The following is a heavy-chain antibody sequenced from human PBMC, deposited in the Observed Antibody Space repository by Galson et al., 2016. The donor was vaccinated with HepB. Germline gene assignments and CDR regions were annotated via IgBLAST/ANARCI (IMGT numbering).Heavy chain of an antibody. CDR3: AARGSYGDFDY. Sequence: QSGAEVKKSGESLQISCKASGYTFITKWIGWVRQMPGKGLEWMGIIYPGDSETRYSPSFQGQVTFSADKSISAAYLQWRSLKASDTAMYYCAARGSYGDFDYWGQGTLVIVSS. V-gene: IGHV5-51*01. CDR2: IYPGDSET. CDR1: GYTFITKW. J-gene: IGHJ4*02. D-gene: IGHD1-26*01.